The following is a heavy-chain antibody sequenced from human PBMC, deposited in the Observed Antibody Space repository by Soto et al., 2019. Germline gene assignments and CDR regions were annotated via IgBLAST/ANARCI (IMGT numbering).Heavy chain of an antibody. CDR1: GFSFSSYA. Sequence: EVQLLESGGGLVQPGGSLRLSCAASGFSFSSYAMSWVRQAPGKGLEWVSAISGSGGSTYYADSVKGRFTISRDNSKNTLYLQMNILRAEDTAVYYCAKDGARLQLYWFDPWGQGTLVTVSS. V-gene: IGHV3-23*01. CDR3: AKDGARLQLYWFDP. D-gene: IGHD2-15*01. J-gene: IGHJ5*02. CDR2: ISGSGGST.